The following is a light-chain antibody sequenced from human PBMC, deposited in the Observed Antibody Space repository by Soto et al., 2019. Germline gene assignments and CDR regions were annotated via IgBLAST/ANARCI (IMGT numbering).Light chain of an antibody. V-gene: IGKV3-15*01. Sequence: EIVMTQSPATLSVSPDERATLSCRASQSISSNLAWYQQKPGQAPRLLIYGASTRATGIPARFSGSGSGTEFTLTINSLQSEDFAVYFCQQYKNLPLWTFVQGT. CDR1: QSISSN. CDR2: GAS. J-gene: IGKJ1*01. CDR3: QQYKNLPLWT.